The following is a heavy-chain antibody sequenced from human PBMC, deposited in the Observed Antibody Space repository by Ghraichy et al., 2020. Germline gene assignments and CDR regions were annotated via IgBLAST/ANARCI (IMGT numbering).Heavy chain of an antibody. J-gene: IGHJ4*02. CDR2: ISYDGSNK. V-gene: IGHV3-30*18. CDR1: GFTFSSYG. Sequence: GVLRLSCAASGFTFSSYGMHWVRQAPGKGLEWVAVISYDGSNKYYADSVKGRFTISRDNSKNTLYLQMNSLRAEDTAVYYCAKDGVEYQLLYGGNFDYWGQGTLVTVSS. CDR3: AKDGVEYQLLYGGNFDY. D-gene: IGHD2-2*02.